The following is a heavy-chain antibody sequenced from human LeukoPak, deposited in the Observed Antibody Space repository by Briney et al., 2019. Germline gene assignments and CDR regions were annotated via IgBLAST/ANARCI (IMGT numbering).Heavy chain of an antibody. CDR3: ARHVYNRVNPFYYYYYSGMDV. J-gene: IGHJ6*04. CDR1: GGSISSYY. D-gene: IGHD1-14*01. CDR2: IYYSGST. V-gene: IGHV4-59*08. Sequence: SETLSLTCTVSGGSISSYYWSWIRQPPGKGLEWIGYIYYSGSTNYNPSLKSRVTISVDTSKNQFSLKLSSVTAADTAVYYCARHVYNRVNPFYYYYYSGMDVWAKGTRVTVSS.